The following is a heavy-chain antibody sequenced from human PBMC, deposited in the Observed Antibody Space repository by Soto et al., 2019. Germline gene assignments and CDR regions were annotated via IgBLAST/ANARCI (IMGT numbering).Heavy chain of an antibody. V-gene: IGHV1-18*01. CDR3: ARARVYDYVWGSYRPSVYFDY. CDR2: ISAYNGNT. D-gene: IGHD3-16*02. J-gene: IGHJ4*02. CDR1: GYTFTSYG. Sequence: QVQLVQSGAEVKKPGASVKVSCKASGYTFTSYGISWVRQAPGQGLEWMGWISAYNGNTNYAQKLQGRVTMTTDTCTSTAYMELRRLRSEDTAVYYCARARVYDYVWGSYRPSVYFDYWGQGTLVTVSS.